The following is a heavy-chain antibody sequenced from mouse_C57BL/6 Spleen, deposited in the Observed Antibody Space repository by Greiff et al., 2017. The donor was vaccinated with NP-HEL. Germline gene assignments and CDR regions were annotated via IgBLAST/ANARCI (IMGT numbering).Heavy chain of an antibody. CDR1: GFSLTSYG. CDR2: IWSGGST. CDR3: ARGRTGSYWYFDV. D-gene: IGHD4-1*01. V-gene: IGHV2-2*01. Sequence: QVQLKESGPGLVQPSQSLSITCTVSGFSLTSYGVHWVRQSPGKGLEWLGVIWSGGSTDYNAAFISRLSISKDNSKSQVFFKMNSLQADDTAIYYCARGRTGSYWYFDVWGTGTTVTVSS. J-gene: IGHJ1*03.